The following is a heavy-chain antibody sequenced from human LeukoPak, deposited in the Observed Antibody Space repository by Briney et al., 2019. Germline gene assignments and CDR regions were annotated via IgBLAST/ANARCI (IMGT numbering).Heavy chain of an antibody. CDR2: ISSSSGYT. D-gene: IGHD1-1*01. Sequence: PGGSLRLPCAASGFTFSDYYMSWIRQAPGKGLEWVSYISSSSGYTKYADSVKGRFTISRDNAKNSLYLQVNSLRAEDTAVYYCARGTGTTAYFDYWGQGTLVTVSS. J-gene: IGHJ4*02. CDR1: GFTFSDYY. V-gene: IGHV3-11*06. CDR3: ARGTGTTAYFDY.